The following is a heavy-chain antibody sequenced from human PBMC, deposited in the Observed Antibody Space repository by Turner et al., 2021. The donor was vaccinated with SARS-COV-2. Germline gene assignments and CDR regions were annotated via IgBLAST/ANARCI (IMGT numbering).Heavy chain of an antibody. V-gene: IGHV4-34*01. Sequence: QVQLQQWGAGLLKTSETLSLTCDVHGGSFSGFYWTWIRQSPGKGLEWIGEINDSGSTTYNPALKSRLTISVDTSKNQFSLKLTSVTAADTAVYYCARAKGPSLYRSYYNPTFFDPWAQGILVTVSS. D-gene: IGHD1-26*01. J-gene: IGHJ5*02. CDR1: GGSFSGFY. CDR3: ARAKGPSLYRSYYNPTFFDP. CDR2: INDSGST.